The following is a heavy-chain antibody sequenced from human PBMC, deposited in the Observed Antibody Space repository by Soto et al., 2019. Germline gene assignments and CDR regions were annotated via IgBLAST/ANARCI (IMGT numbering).Heavy chain of an antibody. CDR3: ANGEPRWLQFSPDAFDI. J-gene: IGHJ3*02. Sequence: EVQLLESGGGLVQPGGSLRLSCAASGFTFSSYAMSWVRQAPGKGLEWVSAIGGSGGSTYYADSVKGRFTISRDNSKNTLYLQMNSLRAEDTAVYYCANGEPRWLQFSPDAFDIWGQGTMVTVSS. CDR2: IGGSGGST. CDR1: GFTFSSYA. V-gene: IGHV3-23*01. D-gene: IGHD5-12*01.